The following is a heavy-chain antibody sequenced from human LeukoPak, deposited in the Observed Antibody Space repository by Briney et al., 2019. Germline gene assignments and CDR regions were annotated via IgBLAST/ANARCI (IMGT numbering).Heavy chain of an antibody. CDR2: INANSGVR. J-gene: IGHJ5*02. CDR1: GYTFTGYY. D-gene: IGHD3-22*01. V-gene: IGHV1-2*05. CDR3: ARGWVYYDSSGLPIMS. Sequence: ASVKVSCKASGYTFTGYYMHWVRQAPGQGLEWMGRINANSGVRNYAQKLQGRVTLSRDTSISAAYMEQRRLRSADTGVYYCARGWVYYDSSGLPIMSWGQGALVTVSS.